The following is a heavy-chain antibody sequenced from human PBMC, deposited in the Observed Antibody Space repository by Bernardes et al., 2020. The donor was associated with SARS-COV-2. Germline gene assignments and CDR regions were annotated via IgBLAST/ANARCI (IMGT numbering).Heavy chain of an antibody. V-gene: IGHV3-21*06. J-gene: IGHJ4*02. CDR1: GFTFRSST. CDR2: ISTSSSYI. Sequence: VCSLLLSCAASGFTFRSSTMNWVRQAPGPGLAWISSISTSSSYISYSDSVRGRFTISRDNAKNSVSLQMNSLRAEDTAVYYCARVDFSNLYYFDYWGQGTPVTVSS. D-gene: IGHD4-4*01. CDR3: ARVDFSNLYYFDY.